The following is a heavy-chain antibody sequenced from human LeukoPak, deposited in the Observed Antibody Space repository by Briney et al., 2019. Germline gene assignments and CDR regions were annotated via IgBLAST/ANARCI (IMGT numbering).Heavy chain of an antibody. CDR1: GYTFTCHY. V-gene: IGHV1-46*01. Sequence: GASVNVSCRPSGYTFTCHYMHWVRQAPGQGLEWMGIINPSAGSTSYPQKFQGRVTMTRDTSTSTVYMELSSLRSEDTAVYYCAAPGASGFVGNFWSGPLDFWGQGTLVTVSS. J-gene: IGHJ4*02. CDR2: INPSAGST. D-gene: IGHD3-3*01. CDR3: AAPGASGFVGNFWSGPLDF.